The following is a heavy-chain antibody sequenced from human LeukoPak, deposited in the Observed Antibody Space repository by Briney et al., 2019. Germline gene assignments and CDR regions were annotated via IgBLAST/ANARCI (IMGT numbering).Heavy chain of an antibody. V-gene: IGHV3-30*03. J-gene: IGHJ4*02. CDR3: ARDARQQLVERFDY. CDR1: GFTFSGYG. D-gene: IGHD6-13*01. CDR2: ISYDGSNK. Sequence: GGSLRLSCAASGFTFSGYGMHWVRQAPGKGLEWVAVISYDGSNKYYADSVKGRFTISRDNSKNTLYLQMNSLRAEDTAVYYCARDARQQLVERFDYWGQGTLVTVSS.